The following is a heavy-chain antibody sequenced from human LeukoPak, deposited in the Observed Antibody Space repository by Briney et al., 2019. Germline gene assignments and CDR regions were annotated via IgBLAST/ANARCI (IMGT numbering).Heavy chain of an antibody. Sequence: SESLSLTCAVYGGSFSGYYWSWMRQPPGEGLECNGEINHSGSTSYNPSLKSRVTISVDTSKSQFSLKLNSVTAADTAVYYCAREYGRWLQSGTYYFDYWGQETLVTVSS. V-gene: IGHV4-34*01. J-gene: IGHJ4*02. CDR2: INHSGST. D-gene: IGHD5-24*01. CDR3: AREYGRWLQSGTYYFDY. CDR1: GGSFSGYY.